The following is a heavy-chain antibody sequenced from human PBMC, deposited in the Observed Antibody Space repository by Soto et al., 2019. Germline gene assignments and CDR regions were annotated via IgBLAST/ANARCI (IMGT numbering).Heavy chain of an antibody. V-gene: IGHV1-18*01. D-gene: IGHD3-3*01. Sequence: ASVKVSCKASGYTFTSYGISWVRQAPGQGLEWMGWISAYNGNTNYAQRLQGRVTLTTDTSTSTAYMELRSLRSDDTAVYYCARVSSELRFLEWLLNDAFDIWGQGTMVTVSS. CDR2: ISAYNGNT. J-gene: IGHJ3*02. CDR1: GYTFTSYG. CDR3: ARVSSELRFLEWLLNDAFDI.